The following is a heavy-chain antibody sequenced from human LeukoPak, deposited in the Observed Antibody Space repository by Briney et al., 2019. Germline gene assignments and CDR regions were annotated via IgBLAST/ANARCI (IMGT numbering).Heavy chain of an antibody. J-gene: IGHJ4*02. CDR1: GFTFSSYA. CDR3: AREKDSYCDY. CDR2: ISYDGSNK. Sequence: QAGRSLRLSCAASGFTFSSYAMHWVRQAPGKGLEWVAVISYDGSNKYYADSVKGRFTISRDNSKNTLYLQMNSLRAEDTAVYYCAREKDSYCDYWGQGTLVTVSS. V-gene: IGHV3-30-3*01.